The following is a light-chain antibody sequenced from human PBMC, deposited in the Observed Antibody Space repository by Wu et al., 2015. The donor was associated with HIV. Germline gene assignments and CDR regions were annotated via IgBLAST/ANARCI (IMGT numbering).Light chain of an antibody. J-gene: IGKJ2*01. V-gene: IGKV3-20*01. Sequence: ETVLTQSPGTLSLSPGQRATLSCRASQSVSSNYLAWYQQKPGRAPRLLIYGASSRATGIPDRFSGSGSGTDFTLTISRLEPEDFAVYYCQQYGSSPGTFGQGTSLEIQ. CDR3: QQYGSSPGT. CDR1: QSVSSNY. CDR2: GAS.